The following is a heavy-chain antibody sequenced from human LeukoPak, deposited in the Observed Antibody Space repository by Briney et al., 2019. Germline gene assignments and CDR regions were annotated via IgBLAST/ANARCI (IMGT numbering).Heavy chain of an antibody. D-gene: IGHD4-23*01. CDR3: ARERGGNSPFDS. Sequence: ASVKVSFKTSGYTFTGYYMHWVRQAPGQGREWMGWINPNSSVANYAQRFQGRVTMTTDTSISAAYMELRWLTSDDTAVYYCARERGGNSPFDSWGQGTLVTVSS. CDR2: INPNSSVA. V-gene: IGHV1-2*02. CDR1: GYTFTGYY. J-gene: IGHJ4*02.